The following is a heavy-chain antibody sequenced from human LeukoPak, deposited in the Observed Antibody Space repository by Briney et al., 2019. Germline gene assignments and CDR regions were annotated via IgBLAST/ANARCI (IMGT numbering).Heavy chain of an antibody. Sequence: GGSLRLSCAGSGFTFSDFWMTWVRETPGKGLEWVANIKEDGTEKNLVDSVKGRFTISRDNTKNLLFLEMNNLRGDDTAIYYCVRESRPGGAMGLYHNLDYWGQGTLVAVSS. V-gene: IGHV3-7*01. CDR2: IKEDGTEK. CDR1: GFTFSDFW. J-gene: IGHJ4*02. D-gene: IGHD1-1*01. CDR3: VRESRPGGAMGLYHNLDY.